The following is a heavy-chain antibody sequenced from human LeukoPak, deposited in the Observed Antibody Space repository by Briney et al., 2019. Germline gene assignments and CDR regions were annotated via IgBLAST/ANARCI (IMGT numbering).Heavy chain of an antibody. Sequence: LPGGSLRLSCAASGFTFSSYGMHWVRQAPGKGLEWVSFIRYDGSNEYYADSVRGRFTISRDNSKNTLYLQMNSLRAEDTAVYYCARHRQGGIYTSSWYGFDYWGQGTLVTVSS. D-gene: IGHD6-13*01. J-gene: IGHJ4*02. V-gene: IGHV3-30*02. CDR3: ARHRQGGIYTSSWYGFDY. CDR1: GFTFSSYG. CDR2: IRYDGSNE.